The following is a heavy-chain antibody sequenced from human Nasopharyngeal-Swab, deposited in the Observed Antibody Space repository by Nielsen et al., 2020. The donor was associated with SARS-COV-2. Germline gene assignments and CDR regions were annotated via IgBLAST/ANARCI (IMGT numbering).Heavy chain of an antibody. Sequence: WIRQPPGKGQEWIGEINHSGSTNYNPSLKSRVTISVDTSKNQFSLKLSSVTAADTAVYYCARDSGVAGTKYYYYGMDVWGQGTTVTVSS. CDR2: INHSGST. D-gene: IGHD6-19*01. J-gene: IGHJ6*02. V-gene: IGHV4-34*01. CDR3: ARDSGVAGTKYYYYGMDV.